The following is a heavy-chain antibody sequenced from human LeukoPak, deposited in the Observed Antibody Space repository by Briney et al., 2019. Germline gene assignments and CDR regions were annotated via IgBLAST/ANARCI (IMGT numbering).Heavy chain of an antibody. CDR2: INTNTGNP. J-gene: IGHJ6*03. CDR1: GYTFTSYA. Sequence: ASVKVSCKASGYTFTSYAMNWVRQAPGQGLEWMGWINTNTGNPTYAQGFTGRFVFSLDTSVSTAYLQISSLKAEDTAVYYCARDPPKYYDFWSGYYPHDYYYYYMDVWGKGTTVTVSS. CDR3: ARDPPKYYDFWSGYYPHDYYYYYMDV. V-gene: IGHV7-4-1*02. D-gene: IGHD3-3*01.